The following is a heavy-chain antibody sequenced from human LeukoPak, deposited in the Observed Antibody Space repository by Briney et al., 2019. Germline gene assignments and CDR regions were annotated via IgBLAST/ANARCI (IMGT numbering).Heavy chain of an antibody. CDR3: TKNTHDC. J-gene: IGHJ4*02. CDR1: GFTFSGSW. Sequence: AGGSLRLSCAASGFTFSGSWMSWVRQAPGKGLEWVATIKGDGSGKFYVDSVKGRFAISRDDAKSSLFLQMDSLRSEDTAVYYCTKNTHDCWGQGTLVTVSS. CDR2: IKGDGSGK. D-gene: IGHD1-1*01. V-gene: IGHV3-7*01.